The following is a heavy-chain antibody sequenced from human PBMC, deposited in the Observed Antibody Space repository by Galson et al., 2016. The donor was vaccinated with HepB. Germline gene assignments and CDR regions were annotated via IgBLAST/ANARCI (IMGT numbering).Heavy chain of an antibody. Sequence: SVKVSCKASGYTFTNHAMHWVRQAPGQSLEWMGWVNTGKGNTKYSQKFQDRVTITRDPSASTGYMELSNLRSEDTAVYFCARLSTSGTYFGYWGQGVLVTVSS. V-gene: IGHV1-3*04. CDR2: VNTGKGNT. D-gene: IGHD1-26*01. J-gene: IGHJ4*02. CDR3: ARLSTSGTYFGY. CDR1: GYTFTNHA.